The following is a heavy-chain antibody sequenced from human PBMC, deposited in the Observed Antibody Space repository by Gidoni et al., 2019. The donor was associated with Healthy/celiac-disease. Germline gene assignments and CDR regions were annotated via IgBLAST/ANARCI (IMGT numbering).Heavy chain of an antibody. D-gene: IGHD2-2*02. CDR2: ISWNSGSI. J-gene: IGHJ4*02. CDR1: GFTFDDYA. CDR3: AKGDCSSTSCYIGEDY. V-gene: IGHV3-9*01. Sequence: EVQLVESGGGLVQPGRSLRLSCAASGFTFDDYAMHWVRQAPGKGLEWVSGISWNSGSIGYADSVKGRFTISRDNAKNSLYLQMNSLRAEDTALYYCAKGDCSSTSCYIGEDYWGQGTLVTVSS.